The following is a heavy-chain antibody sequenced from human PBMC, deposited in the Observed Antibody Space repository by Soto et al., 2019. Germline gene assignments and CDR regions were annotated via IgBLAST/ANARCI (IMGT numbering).Heavy chain of an antibody. J-gene: IGHJ4*02. CDR1: GFSLSNARMG. CDR2: IFSNDEK. D-gene: IGHD2-15*01. Sequence: QVTLKESGPVLVKPTETLTLTCTVSGFSLSNARMGVSWIRQPPGKALEWLAHIFSNDEKSYSTSLKSRLTISKDTSKSQVVLTMTNMDPVDTATYYCARIRDEDCSGGSCYYYLDYWGQGTLVTVSS. V-gene: IGHV2-26*01. CDR3: ARIRDEDCSGGSCYYYLDY.